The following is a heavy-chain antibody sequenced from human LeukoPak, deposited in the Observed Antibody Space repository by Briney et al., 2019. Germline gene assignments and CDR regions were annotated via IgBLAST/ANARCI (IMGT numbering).Heavy chain of an antibody. Sequence: SGTLSLTCAVSGGSISSSYWWTWVRQPPGKGLEWIGEIYHSGSTNYNPSLESRVSISVDKSKNQFSLKLSSVTAADTAVYYCARLQRITMVRGVTGPDYWGQGTLVTVSS. J-gene: IGHJ4*02. CDR2: IYHSGST. CDR3: ARLQRITMVRGVTGPDY. CDR1: GGSISSSYW. D-gene: IGHD3-10*01. V-gene: IGHV4-4*02.